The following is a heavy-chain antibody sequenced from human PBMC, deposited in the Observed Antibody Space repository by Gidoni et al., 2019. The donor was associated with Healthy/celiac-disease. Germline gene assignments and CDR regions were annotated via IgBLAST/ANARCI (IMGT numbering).Heavy chain of an antibody. CDR1: GFTFGDSA. D-gene: IGHD4-4*01. CDR2: IRRKAYGGTT. V-gene: IGHV3-49*05. J-gene: IGHJ4*02. Sequence: EVQLVESGGGLVTQGRSLRLSCPASGFTFGDSAMSWFRQAPGKGLEWVGFIRRKAYGGTTEYAASVKGRFTISRDDSKSIAYLQMNSLKTEDTAVYYCTRGRSSNYGAATFDYWGQGTLVTVSS. CDR3: TRGRSSNYGAATFDY.